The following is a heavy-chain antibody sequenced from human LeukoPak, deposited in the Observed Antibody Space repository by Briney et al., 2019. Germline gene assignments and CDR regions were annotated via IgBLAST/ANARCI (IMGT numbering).Heavy chain of an antibody. J-gene: IGHJ5*02. CDR3: ARDHSVGDIAWWFDP. CDR2: INPTGTST. D-gene: IGHD3-10*01. CDR1: GYTFTNNW. Sequence: GASVKVSCKTSGYTFTNNWMHWVRQAPGQGLEWVGVINPTGTSTLYAQSFQGRVTLTRDMSTTTDYVELRSLTSEDTAVYYCARDHSVGDIAWWFDPWGQGTLVSVSS. V-gene: IGHV1-46*01.